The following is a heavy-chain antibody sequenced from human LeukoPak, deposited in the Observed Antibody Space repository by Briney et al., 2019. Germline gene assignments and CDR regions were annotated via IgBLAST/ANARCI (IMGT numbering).Heavy chain of an antibody. J-gene: IGHJ6*02. V-gene: IGHV3-23*01. D-gene: IGHD3-10*01. CDR1: GFTFSSYA. CDR2: ISGSGGST. Sequence: PGMSLRLSCAASGFTFSSYAMSWVRQAPGKGLEWVSAISGSGGSTYYADSVKGRFTISRDNSKNTLYLQMNSLRAEDTAVYYCAKESAPGGSGPYYYYYYGMDVWGQGTTVTVSS. CDR3: AKESAPGGSGPYYYYYYGMDV.